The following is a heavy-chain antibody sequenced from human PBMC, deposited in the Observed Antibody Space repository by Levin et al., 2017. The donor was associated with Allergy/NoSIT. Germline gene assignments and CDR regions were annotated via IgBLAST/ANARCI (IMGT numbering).Heavy chain of an antibody. V-gene: IGHV4-59*01. J-gene: IGHJ5*02. CDR1: GGSISSYY. Sequence: PSETLSLTCTVSGGSISSYYWSWIRQPPGKGLEWIGYIYYSGSTNYNPSLKSRVTISVDTSKNQFSLKLSSVTAADTAVYYCARDHTTWGSGSYYPSNWFDPWGQGTLVTVSS. CDR3: ARDHTTWGSGSYYPSNWFDP. CDR2: IYYSGST. D-gene: IGHD3-10*01.